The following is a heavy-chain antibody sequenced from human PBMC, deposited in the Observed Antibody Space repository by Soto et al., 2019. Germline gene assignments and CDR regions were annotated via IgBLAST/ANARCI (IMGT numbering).Heavy chain of an antibody. D-gene: IGHD3-3*01. CDR3: AKDIYFCSGYLNWFDP. CDR1: GFTFDDYA. Sequence: EVQLVESGGGLVQPGRSLRLSCAASGFTFDDYAMHWVRQAPGKGLEWVSGISWNSGSIGYADSVKGRFTISRDNAKNSLYLQMNSLRAEDTALYYCAKDIYFCSGYLNWFDPWGQGTLVTVSS. V-gene: IGHV3-9*01. J-gene: IGHJ5*02. CDR2: ISWNSGSI.